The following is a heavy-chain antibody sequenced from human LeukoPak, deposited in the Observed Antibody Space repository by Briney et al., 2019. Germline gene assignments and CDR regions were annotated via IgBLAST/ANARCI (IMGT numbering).Heavy chain of an antibody. Sequence: PGGSLRLSCAASGFTFSSYSMNWVRQTPGKGLEWISYITYTSGTLYYAASVKGRFTISRDNAKNSLYLQMSSLRDEDTAVYYCARDLEVPGGNRLFDYWGRGTLVTVSS. CDR1: GFTFSSYS. V-gene: IGHV3-48*02. D-gene: IGHD4-23*01. CDR2: ITYTSGTL. J-gene: IGHJ4*02. CDR3: ARDLEVPGGNRLFDY.